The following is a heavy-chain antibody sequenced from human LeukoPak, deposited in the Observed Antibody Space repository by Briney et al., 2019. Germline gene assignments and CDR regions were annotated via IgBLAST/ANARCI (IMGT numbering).Heavy chain of an antibody. J-gene: IGHJ5*02. CDR3: AREGGYGGNWFDP. V-gene: IGHV4-39*07. CDR2: IYYSGST. CDR1: GGSISSSSYY. Sequence: PSETLSLTCTVSGGSISSSSYYWGWIRQPPGKGLEWIGSIYYSGSTYYNPSLKSRVTISVDTSKNQFSLKLSSVTAADTAVYYCAREGGYGGNWFDPWGQGTLVTVSS. D-gene: IGHD4-23*01.